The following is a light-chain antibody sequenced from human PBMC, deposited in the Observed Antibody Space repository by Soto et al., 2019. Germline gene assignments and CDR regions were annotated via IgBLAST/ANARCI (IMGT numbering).Light chain of an antibody. Sequence: QSVLTQPASVSGSPGQSITISCTGTSSDVGSYNLVSWYQQHPGKAPKLMIYEGSKRPSGVSNRFSGSKSGNTASLTISGLPAEDGADYYCCSYAGSSTLVVFGGGTQLTVL. CDR2: EGS. J-gene: IGLJ2*01. CDR1: SSDVGSYNL. V-gene: IGLV2-23*03. CDR3: CSYAGSSTLVV.